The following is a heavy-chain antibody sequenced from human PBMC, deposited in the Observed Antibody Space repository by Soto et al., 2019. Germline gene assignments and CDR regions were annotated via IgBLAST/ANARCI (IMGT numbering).Heavy chain of an antibody. D-gene: IGHD3-9*01. CDR2: ISAYNGNT. Sequence: ASVKVSCKASGYTFTSYGISWVRQAPGQGLEWMGWISAYNGNTNYAQKLQGRVTMTTDTSTSTAYMELRSLRSDDTAVYYCATHYYDILTGDPGYFDYWGQGTLVNVSS. V-gene: IGHV1-18*01. CDR1: GYTFTSYG. CDR3: ATHYYDILTGDPGYFDY. J-gene: IGHJ4*02.